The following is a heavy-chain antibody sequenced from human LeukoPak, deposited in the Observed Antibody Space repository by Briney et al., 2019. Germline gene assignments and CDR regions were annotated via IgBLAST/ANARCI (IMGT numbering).Heavy chain of an antibody. D-gene: IGHD2-2*01. CDR1: GYTFTGYY. V-gene: IGHV1-2*02. CDR3: ARDKVDVVVPAPSWFDP. J-gene: IGHJ5*02. CDR2: INPNSGGT. Sequence: ASVKVSCKASGYTFTGYYMHWVRQAPGQGLEWMGWINPNSGGTNYAQKFQGRVTMTRDTSISTAYMELSRLRSDDTAVYYCARDKVDVVVPAPSWFDPWGQGTLVTVSS.